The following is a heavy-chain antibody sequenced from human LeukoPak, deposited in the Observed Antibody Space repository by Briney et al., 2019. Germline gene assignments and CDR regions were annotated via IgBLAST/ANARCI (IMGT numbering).Heavy chain of an antibody. CDR1: GFTFSSYD. Sequence: PGGSLRLSCAASGFTFSSYDLNWVRQAPGKGPEWVSYISSSGSAIYYASSVRGRFTVARDNAKNYLYLQMNSLRAEDTAVYYCARDGPGCTSTRCNFWSDCWGQGTLVTVSS. J-gene: IGHJ4*02. CDR2: ISSSGSAI. V-gene: IGHV3-48*03. CDR3: ARDGPGCTSTRCNFWSDC. D-gene: IGHD2-2*01.